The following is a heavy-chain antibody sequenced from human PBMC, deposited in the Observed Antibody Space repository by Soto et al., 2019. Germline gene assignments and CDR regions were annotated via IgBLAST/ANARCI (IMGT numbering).Heavy chain of an antibody. Sequence: GGSLRLSCAASGFTFSSYSMNWVRQAPEKGLEWVSYISSSSSNIYYADSVKGRFTISRDNAKNSLYLQMNSLRAEDTAVYYCARVAYGPYYYYYMDVWGKGTTVTVSS. J-gene: IGHJ6*03. V-gene: IGHV3-21*01. CDR3: ARVAYGPYYYYYMDV. D-gene: IGHD3-10*01. CDR1: GFTFSSYS. CDR2: ISSSSSNI.